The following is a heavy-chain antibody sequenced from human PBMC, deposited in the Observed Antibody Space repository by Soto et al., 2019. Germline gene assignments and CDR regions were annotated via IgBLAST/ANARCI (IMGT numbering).Heavy chain of an antibody. CDR1: GDSVTIHY. Sequence: PSETLSLTCSLSGDSVTIHYLTWIRQPPEKGLEWIGYIYYTGSTNYNPSLKSRVTISVDTSKSQFSLRLKSVTAADTAVYYCARRKTRPEAFDYWGQGALVTVSS. CDR3: ARRKTRPEAFDY. V-gene: IGHV4-59*08. J-gene: IGHJ4*02. CDR2: IYYTGST.